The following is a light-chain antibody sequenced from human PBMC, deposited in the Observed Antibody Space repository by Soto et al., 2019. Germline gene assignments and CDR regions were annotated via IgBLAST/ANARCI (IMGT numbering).Light chain of an antibody. CDR3: QQYDNLPLT. J-gene: IGKJ4*01. V-gene: IGKV1-9*01. CDR1: QDVSRS. CDR2: AAS. Sequence: DTQLTQSPSFLSASVGDRVTITCRASQDVSRSVGWYQQKPGKAPKLLISAASTLHSGVPSRFSGSGSGTDFTLTISSLQPEDFATYYCQQYDNLPLTFGGGTKVEIK.